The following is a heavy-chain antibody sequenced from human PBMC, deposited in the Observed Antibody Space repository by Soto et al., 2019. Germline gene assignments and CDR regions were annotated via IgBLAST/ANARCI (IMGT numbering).Heavy chain of an antibody. V-gene: IGHV3-30-3*01. CDR3: ARDLDHKIAAAGTPLYHYYYYGMDV. D-gene: IGHD6-13*01. J-gene: IGHJ6*02. Sequence: LRLSCAASGFTFGSYAMHWVRQAPGKGLEWVAVISYDGSNKYYADSVKGRFTISRDNSKNTLYLQMNSLRAEDTAVYYCARDLDHKIAAAGTPLYHYYYYGMDVWGQGTTVTVSS. CDR2: ISYDGSNK. CDR1: GFTFGSYA.